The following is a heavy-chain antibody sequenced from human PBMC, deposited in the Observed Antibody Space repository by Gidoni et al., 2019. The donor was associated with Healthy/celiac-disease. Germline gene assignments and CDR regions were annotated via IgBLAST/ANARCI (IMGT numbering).Heavy chain of an antibody. V-gene: IGHV2-5*02. Sequence: QITLKESGPTLVKPTQTLTLTCTFSGFSLSTSGVGVGWIRQPPGKALEWLALIYWDDDKRYSPSLKSRLTITNDTSKNQVVLTMTNMDPVDTATYYCAHITFGGVIVTPFDYWGQGTLVTVSS. D-gene: IGHD3-16*02. CDR1: GFSLSTSGVG. CDR2: IYWDDDK. CDR3: AHITFGGVIVTPFDY. J-gene: IGHJ4*02.